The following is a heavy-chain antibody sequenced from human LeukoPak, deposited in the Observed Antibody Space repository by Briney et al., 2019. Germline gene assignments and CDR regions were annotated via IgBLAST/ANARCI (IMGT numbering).Heavy chain of an antibody. CDR2: ISYDGSNK. J-gene: IGHJ4*02. V-gene: IGHV3-30*01. CDR1: GFTFSSYA. CDR3: ARGQRYYYDSSGYY. D-gene: IGHD3-22*01. Sequence: GGSLRLSCAASGFTFSSYAMHWVRQAPGKGLEWVAVISYDGSNKYYADSVKGRFTISRDNSKNTLYLQMNSLRAEDTAVYYCARGQRYYYDSSGYYWGQGTLVTVSS.